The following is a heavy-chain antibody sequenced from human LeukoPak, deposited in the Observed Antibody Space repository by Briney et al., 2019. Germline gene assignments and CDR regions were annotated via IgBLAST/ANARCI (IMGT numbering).Heavy chain of an antibody. CDR1: GYTFTGYY. V-gene: IGHV1-8*02. J-gene: IGHJ6*03. CDR3: ARTDSGYDFWSGHLYYMDV. D-gene: IGHD3-3*01. CDR2: MNPNSGNT. Sequence: ASVKVSCKASGYTFTGYYMHWVRQATGQGLEWMGWMNPNSGNTGYAQKFQGRVTMTRNTSISTAYMELSSLRSEDTAVYYCARTDSGYDFWSGHLYYMDVWGKGTTVTVSS.